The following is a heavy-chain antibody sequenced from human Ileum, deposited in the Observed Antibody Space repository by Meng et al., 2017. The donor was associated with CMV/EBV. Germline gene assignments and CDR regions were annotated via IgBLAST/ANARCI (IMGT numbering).Heavy chain of an antibody. J-gene: IGHJ4*02. CDR1: GFTFRSYE. CDR3: ARRYCSSTSCTIDY. V-gene: IGHV3-48*03. D-gene: IGHD2-2*01. Sequence: GGSLKISCPASGFTFRSYEMNWVRQAPGKGLEWVSYISSSGNTIYYADSVKGRFTISRDNAKNSLYLQMNSLRAEDTAVYYCARRYCSSTSCTIDYWGQGTLVTVSS. CDR2: ISSSGNTI.